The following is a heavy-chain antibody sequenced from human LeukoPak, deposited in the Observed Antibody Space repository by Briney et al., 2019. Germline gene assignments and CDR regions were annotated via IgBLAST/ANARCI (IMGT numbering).Heavy chain of an antibody. D-gene: IGHD2-2*01. CDR3: ARGRYCSSTSCYHPDAFDI. CDR2: ISSSSSYI. J-gene: IGHJ3*02. CDR1: GFTFSSYS. V-gene: IGHV3-21*01. Sequence: GGSLRLSCAASGFTFSSYSMNWVRQAPGKGLEWVSSISSSSSYIYYADSVKGRFTISRDNAKNSLYLQMNSLRAEDTAVYYRARGRYCSSTSCYHPDAFDIWGQGTMVTVSS.